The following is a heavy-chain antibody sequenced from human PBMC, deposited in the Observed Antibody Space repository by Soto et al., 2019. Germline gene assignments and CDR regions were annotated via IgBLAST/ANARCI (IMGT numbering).Heavy chain of an antibody. CDR2: IYHSGST. J-gene: IGHJ5*02. CDR3: ARGRIVATILRGFDP. D-gene: IGHD5-12*01. V-gene: IGHV4-30-2*01. CDR1: GGSISSGGYS. Sequence: QLQLQESGSGLEKPSQTLSLTCAVSGGSISSGGYSWSWIRQPPGKGLEWIGYIYHSGSTYYNPSLKSRVTISVDRSKNQFSLKLSSVTAADTAVYYCARGRIVATILRGFDPWGQGTLVTVSS.